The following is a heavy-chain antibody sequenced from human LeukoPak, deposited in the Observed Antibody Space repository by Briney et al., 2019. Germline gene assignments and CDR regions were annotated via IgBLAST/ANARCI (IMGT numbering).Heavy chain of an antibody. V-gene: IGHV4-59*01. D-gene: IGHD3-10*01. J-gene: IGHJ4*02. Sequence: SETLSLTCTVSGGSISSYYWSWIRQPPGKGLEWIGCIYYSGYTNYKSSLKSRVTISVDTSKNQFSLKLSSVTAADTAVYYCAKANGEISPDFDYWGQGTLDTVS. CDR1: GGSISSYY. CDR3: AKANGEISPDFDY. CDR2: IYYSGYT.